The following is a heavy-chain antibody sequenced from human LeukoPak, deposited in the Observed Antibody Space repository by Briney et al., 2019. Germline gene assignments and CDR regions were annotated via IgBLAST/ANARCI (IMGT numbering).Heavy chain of an antibody. CDR3: ARQVVGAYSYFDY. D-gene: IGHD1-26*01. CDR2: IYTNGST. V-gene: IGHV4-4*09. CDR1: GASISSYY. Sequence: SETLSLTCTVSGASISSYYWSWLRQPPGKGLEWLGYIYTNGSTNYNPSLKSRVTISVDTSKNQFSLKLSSVTAADTAVYYCARQVVGAYSYFDYWGQGTLVTVSS. J-gene: IGHJ4*02.